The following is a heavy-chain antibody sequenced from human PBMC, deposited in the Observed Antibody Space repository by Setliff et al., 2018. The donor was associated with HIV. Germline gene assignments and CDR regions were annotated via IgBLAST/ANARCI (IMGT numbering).Heavy chain of an antibody. CDR2: INQDASKK. CDR1: GFTFSSYW. D-gene: IGHD2-2*01. Sequence: PGGSLRLSCEASGFTFSSYWMSWVRQAPGKGLEWVANINQDASKKYYVDSVKGRFTISRDNSLYLQMDSLRAEDTAVYYCARSRSTRDAFDIWGQGTMVTVSS. V-gene: IGHV3-7*01. CDR3: ARSRSTRDAFDI. J-gene: IGHJ3*02.